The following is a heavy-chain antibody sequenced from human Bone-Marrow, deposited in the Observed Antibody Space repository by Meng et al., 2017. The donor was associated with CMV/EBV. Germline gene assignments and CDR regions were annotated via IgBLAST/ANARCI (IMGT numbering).Heavy chain of an antibody. J-gene: IGHJ4*02. V-gene: IGHV3-73*01. D-gene: IGHD4-17*01. CDR2: IRSKANSYAT. Sequence: GESLKISCSSSGFTFSGSAMHWVRQASGKGLEWVGRIRSKANSYATAYAASVKGRFTISRDDSKNTAYLQMHSLKTEDTAVYYCTTYTVTTLDYWGQGTLVTVSS. CDR3: TTYTVTTLDY. CDR1: GFTFSGSA.